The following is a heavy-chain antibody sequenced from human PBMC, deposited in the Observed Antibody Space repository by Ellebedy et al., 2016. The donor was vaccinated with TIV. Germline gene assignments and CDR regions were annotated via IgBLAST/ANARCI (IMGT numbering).Heavy chain of an antibody. D-gene: IGHD1-20*01. Sequence: MPSETLSLTCAVSNGSIDTSEWWSWLRQSPGKGLAWIGEINHDGRINYNPSLYGRVSMSIDKPKNQFSVTLNSVTAADTAVYHCARVIRSNWRQMDDWGQGTLVTVSS. CDR2: INHDGRI. CDR3: ARVIRSNWRQMDD. V-gene: IGHV4-4*02. J-gene: IGHJ4*02. CDR1: NGSIDTSEW.